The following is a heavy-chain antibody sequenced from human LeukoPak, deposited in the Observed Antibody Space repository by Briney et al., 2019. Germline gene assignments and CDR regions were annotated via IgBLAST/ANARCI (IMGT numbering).Heavy chain of an antibody. D-gene: IGHD3-10*01. CDR2: ISAYNGNT. J-gene: IGHJ6*02. Sequence: GASVKVSCKASGYTFTSYGISWVRQAPGQGLEWMGWISAYNGNTNYAQKLQGRVTMTTDTSTSTAYMELRSLRSDDTAVYYCARVIGESMHPLWDYYYGMDVWGQGTTVTVSS. CDR3: ARVIGESMHPLWDYYYGMDV. V-gene: IGHV1-18*01. CDR1: GYTFTSYG.